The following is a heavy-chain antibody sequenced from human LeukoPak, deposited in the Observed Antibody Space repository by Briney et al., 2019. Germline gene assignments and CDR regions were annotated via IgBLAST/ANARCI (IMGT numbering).Heavy chain of an antibody. CDR2: IYTTGSP. V-gene: IGHV4-61*02. Sequence: PPETLSLTCTVSGGSISSSNYYWTWIRQPAGKGLEWIGRIYTTGSPSYGPSLKSRVTISVDTSTNQFSLKLTSVSAADTAVYYCARDRGITTARGVPSWFDPWGQGTLVTVSS. D-gene: IGHD3-10*01. J-gene: IGHJ5*02. CDR3: ARDRGITTARGVPSWFDP. CDR1: GGSISSSNYY.